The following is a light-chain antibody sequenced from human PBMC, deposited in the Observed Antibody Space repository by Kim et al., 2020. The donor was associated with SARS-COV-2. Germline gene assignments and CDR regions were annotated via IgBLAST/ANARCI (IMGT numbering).Light chain of an antibody. CDR2: GNS. Sequence: RVTISCTGSSSNIGAGYDVHWYQQLPGTAPKLLIYGNSNRPSGVPDRFSGSKSGTSASLAITGLQAEDEADYYCQSYDSSPSDVVFGGGTQLTVL. V-gene: IGLV1-40*01. CDR3: QSYDSSPSDVV. J-gene: IGLJ2*01. CDR1: SSNIGAGYD.